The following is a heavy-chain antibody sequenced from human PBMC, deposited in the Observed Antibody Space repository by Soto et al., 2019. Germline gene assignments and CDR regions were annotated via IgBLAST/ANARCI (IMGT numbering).Heavy chain of an antibody. CDR3: ARPPYGDFDVYYFDY. Sequence: PSETLSLTCTVSGGSISSYYWSWIRQPPGKGLEWIGYIYFSGTTNYNPSLRSRVTISVDTSKNQFSLKLSSVTAADTAVYYCARPPYGDFDVYYFDYWGQETLVTVPS. J-gene: IGHJ4*02. CDR2: IYFSGTT. V-gene: IGHV4-59*08. D-gene: IGHD4-17*01. CDR1: GGSISSYY.